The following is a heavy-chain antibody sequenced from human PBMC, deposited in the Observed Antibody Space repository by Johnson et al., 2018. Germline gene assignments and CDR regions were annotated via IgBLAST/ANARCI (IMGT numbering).Heavy chain of an antibody. V-gene: IGHV3-30*03. CDR3: ITGFSSSSWDVVNGI. CDR2: ISYDGSNK. D-gene: IGHD6-13*01. J-gene: IGHJ3*02. Sequence: QVQLVQSGGGVVQPGRSLRLSCAASGFTFSSYGMHWVRQAPGKGLEWVAVISYDGSNKYYADSVKGRFTISRDNSKNTLYLQMNSLKSEDTDVYYCITGFSSSSWDVVNGIWGQGTMVTVSS. CDR1: GFTFSSYG.